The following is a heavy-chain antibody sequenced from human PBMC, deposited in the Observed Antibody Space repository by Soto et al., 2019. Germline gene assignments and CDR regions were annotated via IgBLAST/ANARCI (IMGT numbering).Heavy chain of an antibody. CDR1: GFTFSSYA. D-gene: IGHD3-22*01. CDR3: TTGPHRHYDSKAPYYYYYYGMDV. J-gene: IGHJ6*02. V-gene: IGHV3-23*01. Sequence: GGSLRLSCAASGFTFSSYAMSWVRQAPWKGLEWVSAISGSGGSTYYADSVKGRFTISRDNSKNTLYLQMNSLKTEDTAVYYCTTGPHRHYDSKAPYYYYYYGMDVWGQGTTVTVSS. CDR2: ISGSGGST.